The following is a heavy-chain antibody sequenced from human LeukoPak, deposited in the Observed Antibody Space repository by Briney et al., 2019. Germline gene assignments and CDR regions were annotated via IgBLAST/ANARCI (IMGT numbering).Heavy chain of an antibody. V-gene: IGHV3-74*01. CDR2: INSDGRST. CDR1: GFTLSGNW. Sequence: PGGSLRLSCAASGFTLSGNWMHWVRQAPGKGPVWVSHINSDGRSTSYADSVKGRFTISRDNAKNTLYLQMNGLRAEDTAVYYCARRDNYDYWGQGTLVTVSS. D-gene: IGHD2-15*01. J-gene: IGHJ4*02. CDR3: ARRDNYDY.